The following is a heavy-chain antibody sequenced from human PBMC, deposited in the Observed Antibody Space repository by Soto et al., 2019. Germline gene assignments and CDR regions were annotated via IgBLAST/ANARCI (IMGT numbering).Heavy chain of an antibody. D-gene: IGHD6-13*01. CDR1: GFTFSSDC. CDR3: ARGGTHSSWYWRN. J-gene: IGHJ4*02. V-gene: IGHV3-7*01. Sequence: EVQLVESGGGLVQPGGSLRLSCAASGFTFSSDCMSWVRQAPGKGLEWVANIKKDGSEKYYLASVKGRFTISTDNAKSSLYVQMNSLRADDTAVYYCARGGTHSSWYWRNWGQGTLVNVSS. CDR2: IKKDGSEK.